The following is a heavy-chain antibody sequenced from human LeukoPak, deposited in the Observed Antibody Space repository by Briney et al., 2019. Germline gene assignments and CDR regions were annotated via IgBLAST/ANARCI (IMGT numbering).Heavy chain of an antibody. CDR3: ARRLLYYYDSSGYYRYRSKFDY. Sequence: SETLSLTCTVSGGSISSSSYYWGWIRQPPGKGLEWIGSIYYSGSTYYNPSLKSRVTISVDTSKNQFSLKLSSVTAADTAVYYCARRLLYYYDSSGYYRYRSKFDYWGQGTLVTVSS. J-gene: IGHJ4*02. V-gene: IGHV4-39*07. CDR2: IYYSGST. CDR1: GGSISSSSYY. D-gene: IGHD3-22*01.